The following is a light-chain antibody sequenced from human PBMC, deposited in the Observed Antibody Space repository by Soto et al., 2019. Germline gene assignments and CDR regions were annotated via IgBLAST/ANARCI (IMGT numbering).Light chain of an antibody. Sequence: QSALTQPASVSGSPGQSITISCTGTSSDVGGYNYVSWYQQHPAKAPKLMIYDVSNRPSGVSNRFSGSKSANTASLTISGLQAEDVADYYCYSYTSSSTYVLGTGTKLTVL. CDR2: DVS. CDR1: SSDVGGYNY. CDR3: YSYTSSSTYV. V-gene: IGLV2-14*01. J-gene: IGLJ1*01.